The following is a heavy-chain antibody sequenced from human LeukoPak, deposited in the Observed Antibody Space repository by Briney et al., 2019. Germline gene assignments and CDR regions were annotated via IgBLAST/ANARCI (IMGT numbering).Heavy chain of an antibody. CDR3: ARQGGTGTTRNWFDP. D-gene: IGHD1-7*01. CDR1: GYSFTNYW. J-gene: IGHJ5*02. CDR2: IYPGDSDT. V-gene: IGHV5-51*01. Sequence: GESLKISCKASGYSFTNYWIGWVRQMPGKGLEGMGSIYPGDSDTRYSPSFQGQVTISADKSISTAYLHWNSLKASDTAIYYCARQGGTGTTRNWFDPWGQGTRVTVSS.